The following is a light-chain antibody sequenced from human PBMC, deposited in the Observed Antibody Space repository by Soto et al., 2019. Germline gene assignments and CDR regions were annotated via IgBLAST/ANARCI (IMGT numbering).Light chain of an antibody. CDR3: QQYNNSPCT. V-gene: IGKV1-5*01. J-gene: IGKJ1*01. Sequence: EIKMTQSPSTLSASVGDRVTLSCRSSQNIHTWLAWYQQKPGQAPKFLFYGVSSGQSALPSRFSGSGSGTEFTLTISSLQPDDCAVYYCQQYNNSPCTFGQGTKVDIK. CDR1: QNIHTW. CDR2: GVS.